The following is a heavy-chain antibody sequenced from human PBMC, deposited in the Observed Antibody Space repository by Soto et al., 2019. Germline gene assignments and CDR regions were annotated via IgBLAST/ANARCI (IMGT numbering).Heavy chain of an antibody. V-gene: IGHV4-39*07. CDR3: ARGPGYRYFDWRRTDYYYGMDV. CDR1: GGSVGSSSYY. CDR2: IYHSGST. D-gene: IGHD3-9*01. Sequence: SETLSLTCTVSGGSVGSSSYYWGWVRQPPGKGLEWIGSIYHSGSTYYNPSLESRVTISVDTSKNRFSLKLSSVSAADTAVYYCARGPGYRYFDWRRTDYYYGMDVWGQGTTVTVSS. J-gene: IGHJ6*02.